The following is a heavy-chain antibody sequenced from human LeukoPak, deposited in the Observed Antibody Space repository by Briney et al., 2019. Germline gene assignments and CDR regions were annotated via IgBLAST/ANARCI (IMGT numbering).Heavy chain of an antibody. CDR2: IYSGGST. CDR1: GFTVSSNY. D-gene: IGHD3-10*01. CDR3: ARDRRGSGTFDY. V-gene: IGHV3-66*01. Sequence: PGGSLRLSCAASGFTVSSNYMSWVRQAPGKGLEWVSVIYSGGSTYYADSVTGRFTISRDNSKNTLYLQMNSLRAEDTAVYYCARDRRGSGTFDYWGQGTLVTVSS. J-gene: IGHJ4*02.